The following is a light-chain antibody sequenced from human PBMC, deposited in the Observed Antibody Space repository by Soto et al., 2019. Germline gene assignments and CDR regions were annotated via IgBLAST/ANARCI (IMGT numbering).Light chain of an antibody. V-gene: IGKV3-15*01. CDR3: QHYSNWPPWT. CDR1: QSVGSN. CDR2: GAS. J-gene: IGKJ1*01. Sequence: EIVMTQSPGTLSVSPGERATLSCRVSQSVGSNLAWYQQKPGQAPRLLIYGASTRATGIPVRFTGSGSGTEFTLTISSLQSEDFAVYSCQHYSNWPPWTFGRGTKVEIK.